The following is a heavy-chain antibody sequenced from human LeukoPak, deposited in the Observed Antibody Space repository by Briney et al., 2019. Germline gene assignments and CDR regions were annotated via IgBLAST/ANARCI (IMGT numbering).Heavy chain of an antibody. D-gene: IGHD1-1*01. V-gene: IGHV4-39*01. CDR1: GGSNSSNTYY. CDR3: AMQASTWKSPHCFDP. J-gene: IGHJ5*02. CDR2: IYYSGST. Sequence: SETLSLTCNVSGGSNSSNTYYWGWIRQPPGRGLGWIGTIYYSGSTYSNPSLKSRVTISLDTSKNQISLRVSSMTAADSAVYYCAMQASTWKSPHCFDPWGQGAMVTVSS.